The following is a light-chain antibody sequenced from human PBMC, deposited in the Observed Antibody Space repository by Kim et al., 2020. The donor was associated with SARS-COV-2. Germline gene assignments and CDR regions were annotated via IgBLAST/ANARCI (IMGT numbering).Light chain of an antibody. J-gene: IGLJ2*01. Sequence: GQSVTISCTGTSSDVGSYNRVSWYQQPPGTAPKLMIYEVSNRPSGVPDRFSGSKSGNTASLTISGLQAEDEADYYCSSYTSSFTVVFGGGTQLTVL. CDR3: SSYTSSFTVV. CDR2: EVS. V-gene: IGLV2-18*02. CDR1: SSDVGSYNR.